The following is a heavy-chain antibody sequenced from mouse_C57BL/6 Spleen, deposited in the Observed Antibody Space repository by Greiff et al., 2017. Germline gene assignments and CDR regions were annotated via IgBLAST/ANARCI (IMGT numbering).Heavy chain of an antibody. CDR2: IYPGGGYT. J-gene: IGHJ4*01. CDR3: AREGYDSPGYYYAMDD. Sequence: QVQLQQSGAELVRPGTSVKMSCKASGYTFTNYWIGWAKQRPGHGLEWIGDIYPGGGYTNYNEKFKGKATLTADKSSSTAYMQFSSLTSEDSAIYYCAREGYDSPGYYYAMDDWGQGTSVTVSS. CDR1: GYTFTNYW. V-gene: IGHV1-63*01. D-gene: IGHD2-3*01.